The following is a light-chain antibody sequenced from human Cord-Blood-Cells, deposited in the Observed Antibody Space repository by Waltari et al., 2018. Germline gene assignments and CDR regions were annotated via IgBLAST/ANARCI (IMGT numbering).Light chain of an antibody. V-gene: IGKV3-11*01. CDR1: QGVSSN. J-gene: IGKJ1*01. CDR3: QERSNTWT. CDR2: DAS. Sequence: EIVLPQSPATMSLSPGERATLSCRASQGVSSNLAWYQKKPGQVPRHLIYDASNRATGIPARFSGSGSGTDFTLTISGLKPEDLAVYYCQERSNTWTFGQGTKVEIK.